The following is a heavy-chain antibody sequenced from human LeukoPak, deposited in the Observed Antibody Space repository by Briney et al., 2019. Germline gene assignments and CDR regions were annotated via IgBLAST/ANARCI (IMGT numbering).Heavy chain of an antibody. D-gene: IGHD1-1*01. CDR3: ARNTGLGAFDI. CDR1: GFTFSSYG. V-gene: IGHV3-33*01. Sequence: GGSLRLSCAASGFTFSSYGMHWVRQAPGKGLEWVTVIWYDGSNKFYADSVKGRFTISRDNSKNTLYLQMNSLRAEDTAVYYCARNTGLGAFDIWGQGTMVTVFS. CDR2: IWYDGSNK. J-gene: IGHJ3*02.